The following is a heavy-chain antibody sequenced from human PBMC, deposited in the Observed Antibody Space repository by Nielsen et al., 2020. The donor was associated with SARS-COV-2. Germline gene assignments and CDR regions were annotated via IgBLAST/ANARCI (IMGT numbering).Heavy chain of an antibody. CDR3: ARITPSSGWDY. CDR2: INPDTGGT. D-gene: IGHD6-19*01. J-gene: IGHJ4*02. CDR1: GYTFTGYY. V-gene: IGHV1-2*06. Sequence: ASVKVSCKASGYTFTGYYIHWVRQAPGLGLEWMGRINPDTGGTNYAQKFKGRVTMTRDTSANTAYMELSSLSSEDTAVYYCARITPSSGWDYWGQGTLVTVSS.